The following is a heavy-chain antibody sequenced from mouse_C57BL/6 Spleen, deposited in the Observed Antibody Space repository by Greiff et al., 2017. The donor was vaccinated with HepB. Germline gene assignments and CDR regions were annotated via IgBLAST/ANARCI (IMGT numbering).Heavy chain of an antibody. CDR2: INPGSGGT. CDR3: ARGGGGPFYAMDY. Sequence: VKLMESGAELVRPGTSVKVSCKASGYAFTNYLIEWVKQRPGQGLEWIGVINPGSGGTNYNEKFKGKATLTADKSSSTAYMQLSSLTSEDSAVYFCARGGGGPFYAMDYWGQGTSVTVSS. J-gene: IGHJ4*01. D-gene: IGHD1-1*02. V-gene: IGHV1-54*01. CDR1: GYAFTNYL.